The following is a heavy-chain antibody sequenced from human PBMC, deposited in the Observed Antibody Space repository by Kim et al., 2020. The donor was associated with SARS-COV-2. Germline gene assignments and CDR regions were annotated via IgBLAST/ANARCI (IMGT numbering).Heavy chain of an antibody. D-gene: IGHD5-18*01. Sequence: SETLSLTCAVYGGSFSGYYWSWIRQPPGKGLEWIGEINHSGSTNYNPSLKSRITISVDTSKNQFSLKLISVTAADTAVYYCARAQCRAQRGASERGYSYGYKSSPLCYYYYGMDVWGQGTTVTVSS. CDR1: GGSFSGYY. CDR3: ARAQCRAQRGASERGYSYGYKSSPLCYYYYGMDV. J-gene: IGHJ6*02. V-gene: IGHV4-34*01. CDR2: INHSGST.